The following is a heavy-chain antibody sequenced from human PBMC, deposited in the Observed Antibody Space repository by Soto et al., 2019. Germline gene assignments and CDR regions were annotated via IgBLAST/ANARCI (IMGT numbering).Heavy chain of an antibody. CDR1: GGTFSSSG. J-gene: IGHJ6*02. Sequence: QVHLVQSGTEVKKPGSSVKVSCKASGGTFSSSGFSWVRQAPGQGLEWMGMIVPSLDTTNYAQKFQARVTITADEVTSTAYMELRRLRSEDTAVYYCARWPQPRYTADPYAVDVWCQGNRVIVSS. D-gene: IGHD3-16*02. V-gene: IGHV1-69*11. CDR2: IVPSLDTT. CDR3: ARWPQPRYTADPYAVDV.